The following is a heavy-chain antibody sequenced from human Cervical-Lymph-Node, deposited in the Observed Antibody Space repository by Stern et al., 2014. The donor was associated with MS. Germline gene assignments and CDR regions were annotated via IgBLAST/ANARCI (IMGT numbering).Heavy chain of an antibody. J-gene: IGHJ4*02. CDR2: ISGSGGST. D-gene: IGHD6-19*01. V-gene: IGHV3-23*04. CDR3: AKDRRREIAVAGTVDY. Sequence: EVQLVESGGGLVQPGGSLRLSCAASGFTFSSYAMSWVRQAPGKGLEWVSAISGSGGSTYYADSVKGRFTISRDNSKNTLYLQMNTRRAEDTAVYYGAKDRRREIAVAGTVDYWGQGTLVTVSS. CDR1: GFTFSSYA.